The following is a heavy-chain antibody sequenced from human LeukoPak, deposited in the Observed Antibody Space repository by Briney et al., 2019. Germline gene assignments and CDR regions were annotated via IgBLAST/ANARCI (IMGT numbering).Heavy chain of an antibody. V-gene: IGHV3-48*03. CDR2: ISGSGSTI. Sequence: AESLRLSCAATGFAFSIYEMNWIRQAPGKGLEWVSFISGSGSTIHFADSVKGRFTISRDNAKNSLYLQMNSLRGEDTAVYYCARGRWFDPWGQGTLATVSS. CDR1: GFAFSIYE. CDR3: ARGRWFDP. J-gene: IGHJ5*02.